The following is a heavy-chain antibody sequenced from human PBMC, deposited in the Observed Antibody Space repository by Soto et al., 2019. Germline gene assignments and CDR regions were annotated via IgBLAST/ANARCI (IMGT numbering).Heavy chain of an antibody. Sequence: ASVKVSCKASGYTFTSYPMHWVRQAPGQRLEWMGWINAGNGNTKYSQKFQGRVTITRDTSASTAYMELSSLRSEDTAVYYCAREQYNWNFYPRTNWFDPWGQGTLVTV. V-gene: IGHV1-3*01. J-gene: IGHJ5*02. CDR1: GYTFTSYP. CDR2: INAGNGNT. D-gene: IGHD1-7*01. CDR3: AREQYNWNFYPRTNWFDP.